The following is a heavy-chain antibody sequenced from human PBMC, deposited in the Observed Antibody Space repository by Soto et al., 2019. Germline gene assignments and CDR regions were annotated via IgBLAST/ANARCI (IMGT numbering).Heavy chain of an antibody. J-gene: IGHJ4*02. V-gene: IGHV3-7*01. CDR1: GFTFSSYW. Sequence: EVQLVESGGGLVQPGGSLRLSCAASGFTFSSYWMNWVRQAPGKGLEWVANIKPDGSVKYYADSVKGRFTISRDNAKASLSLQMNSLGAEDTAVYYCARDGWRSGSFDYWGQGTLVTVSS. D-gene: IGHD6-19*01. CDR2: IKPDGSVK. CDR3: ARDGWRSGSFDY.